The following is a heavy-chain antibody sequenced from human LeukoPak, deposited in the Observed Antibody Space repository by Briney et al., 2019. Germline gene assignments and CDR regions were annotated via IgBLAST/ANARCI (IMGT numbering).Heavy chain of an antibody. J-gene: IGHJ4*02. D-gene: IGHD2-15*01. CDR1: GFTFSSYE. CDR3: AAGPHIVVVVDANPSPHFDY. Sequence: GGSLRLSCAASGFTFSSYEMNWARQAPGKGLEWVSYISSSGSTIYYADSVKGRFTISRDNAKNSLYLQMNSLRAEDTAVYYCAAGPHIVVVVDANPSPHFDYWGQGTLVTVSS. CDR2: ISSSGSTI. V-gene: IGHV3-48*03.